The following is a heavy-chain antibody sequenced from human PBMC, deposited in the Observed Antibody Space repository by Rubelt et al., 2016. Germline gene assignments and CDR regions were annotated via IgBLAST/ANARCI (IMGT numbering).Heavy chain of an antibody. D-gene: IGHD2-15*01. CDR1: GFTFSSYS. CDR3: ATSPKVEDAFDI. CDR2: INHSGST. V-gene: IGHV4-34*08. Sequence: VQLVESGGVLVQPGGSLRLSCAASGFTFSSYSMNWVRQPPGKGLEWIGEINHSGSTNYNPSLKSRVTISVDTSENQFSLKLSSVTAADTAVYDGATSPKVEDAFDIWGQGTMVTVSS. J-gene: IGHJ3*02.